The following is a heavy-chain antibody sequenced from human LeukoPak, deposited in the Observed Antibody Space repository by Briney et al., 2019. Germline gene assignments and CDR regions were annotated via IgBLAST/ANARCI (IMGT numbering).Heavy chain of an antibody. J-gene: IGHJ5*02. CDR2: FDPEDGET. CDR3: ATTYCSSTSCYMLGPSGWFDP. V-gene: IGHV1-24*01. Sequence: ASVKVSCKASGGTFSSYAISWVRQAPGQGLEWMGGFDPEDGETIYAQKFQGRVTMTEDTSTDTAYMELSSLRSEDTAVYYCATTYCSSTSCYMLGPSGWFDPWGQGTLVTVSS. CDR1: GGTFSSYA. D-gene: IGHD2-2*02.